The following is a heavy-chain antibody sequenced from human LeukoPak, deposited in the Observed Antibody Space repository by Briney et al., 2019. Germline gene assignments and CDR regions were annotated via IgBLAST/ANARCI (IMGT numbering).Heavy chain of an antibody. V-gene: IGHV4-61*02. D-gene: IGHD3-22*01. CDR3: AREGLGYYDSSGYFDY. CDR1: GGSISSGSYY. J-gene: IGHJ4*02. CDR2: IYTSGST. Sequence: SQTLSLTCTVSGGSISSGSYYWSWIRQPAGKGLEWIGRIYTSGSTSYNPSLKSRVTISVDTSKNQFSLKLSSVTAADTAVYYCAREGLGYYDSSGYFDYWGQGTLVTVSS.